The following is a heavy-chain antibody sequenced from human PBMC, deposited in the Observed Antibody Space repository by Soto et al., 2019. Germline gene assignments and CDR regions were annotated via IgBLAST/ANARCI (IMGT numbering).Heavy chain of an antibody. CDR2: IYYSGST. J-gene: IGHJ4*02. CDR3: ARHGGSYDILTGYGPPLYYFDY. CDR1: GGSISSSSYY. V-gene: IGHV4-39*01. D-gene: IGHD3-9*01. Sequence: PSETLSLTCTVSGGSISSSSYYWGWIRQPPGKGLEWIGSIYYSGSTYYNPSLKSRVTISVDTSKNQFSLKLSSVTAADTAVYYCARHGGSYDILTGYGPPLYYFDYWGQGTLVTVSS.